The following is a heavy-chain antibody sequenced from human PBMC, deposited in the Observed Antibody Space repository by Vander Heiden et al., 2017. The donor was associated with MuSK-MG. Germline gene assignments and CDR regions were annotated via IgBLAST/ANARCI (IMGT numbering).Heavy chain of an antibody. Sequence: QVQLVQSGAEVKKPGSSVKVSCTASGGTFSSYAISWVRQAPGQGLEWMGGIIPIFGTANYAQKFQGRVTITADESTSTAYMELSSLRSEDTAVYYCASGDRTGYYPNYYYYYMDVWGKGTTVTVSS. CDR1: GGTFSSYA. CDR2: IIPIFGTA. D-gene: IGHD3-9*01. J-gene: IGHJ6*03. CDR3: ASGDRTGYYPNYYYYYMDV. V-gene: IGHV1-69*01.